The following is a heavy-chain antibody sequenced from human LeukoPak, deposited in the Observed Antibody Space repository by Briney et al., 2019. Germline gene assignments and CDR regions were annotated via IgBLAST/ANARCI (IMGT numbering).Heavy chain of an antibody. CDR3: AREAPYDFWSGYQQLGNYFDY. CDR2: VSGGGDNT. Sequence: GGSLRLSCAASGFTFTTYVMSWVRQAPGKGLEWVSGVSGGGDNTFYADSVKGRFTISRDNSKNTLYLQMNSLRAEDTAVYYCAREAPYDFWSGYQQLGNYFDYWGQGTLVTVSS. D-gene: IGHD3-3*01. J-gene: IGHJ4*02. V-gene: IGHV3-23*01. CDR1: GFTFTTYV.